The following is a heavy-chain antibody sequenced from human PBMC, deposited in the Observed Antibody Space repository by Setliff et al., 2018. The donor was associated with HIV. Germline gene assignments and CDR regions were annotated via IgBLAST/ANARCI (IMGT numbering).Heavy chain of an antibody. Sequence: NPSETLSLTCTASGDSISSGNFYWSWVRQPAGKGLEWIGHISSSGRANYNPSLKSRVSISLDTSKNQFSLELSSVTAADTAVYYCASSRMDVVVVAALYWGQGTLVTVSS. CDR1: GDSISSGNFY. CDR3: ASSRMDVVVVAALY. V-gene: IGHV4-61*09. CDR2: ISSSGRA. D-gene: IGHD2-15*01. J-gene: IGHJ4*02.